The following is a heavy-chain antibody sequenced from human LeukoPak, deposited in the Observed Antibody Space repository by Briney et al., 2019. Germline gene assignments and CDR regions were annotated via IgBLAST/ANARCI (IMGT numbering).Heavy chain of an antibody. CDR1: GYTFTSYY. CDR2: INPSGGST. J-gene: IGHJ4*02. D-gene: IGHD5-12*01. V-gene: IGHV1-46*01. Sequence: ASVKVSCKASGYTFTSYYMHWVRQAPGQGLEWMGIINPSGGSTSYAQKLQGRVTMTTDTSTSTAYMELRSLRSDDTAVYYCARVRSGYDFFDYWGQGTLVTVSS. CDR3: ARVRSGYDFFDY.